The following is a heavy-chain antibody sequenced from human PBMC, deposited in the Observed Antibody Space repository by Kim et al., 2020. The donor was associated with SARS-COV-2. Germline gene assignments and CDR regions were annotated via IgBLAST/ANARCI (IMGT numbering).Heavy chain of an antibody. Sequence: SETLSLTCAVYGGSFSGYYWSWIRQPPGKGLEWIGEINHSGSTNYNPSLKSRVTISVDTSKNQFSLKLSSVTAADTAMYYCARVSVYAIHGAFDIWGQGTMVTVSS. CDR2: INHSGST. J-gene: IGHJ3*02. V-gene: IGHV4-34*01. CDR3: ARVSVYAIHGAFDI. D-gene: IGHD2-8*01. CDR1: GGSFSGYY.